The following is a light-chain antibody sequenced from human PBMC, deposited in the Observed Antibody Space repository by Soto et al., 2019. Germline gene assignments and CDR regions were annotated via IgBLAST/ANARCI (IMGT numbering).Light chain of an antibody. Sequence: DIQMTQSPSSLSASVGDRVTIICRASQNIRNYLNWYQQQPGRAPNLLIYGASSLQSGVPSRFSGSGSETDFTLTINNLQPEDFATYYCQQSYTAVFTFGPGTKVDIK. J-gene: IGKJ3*01. CDR1: QNIRNY. V-gene: IGKV1-39*01. CDR3: QQSYTAVFT. CDR2: GAS.